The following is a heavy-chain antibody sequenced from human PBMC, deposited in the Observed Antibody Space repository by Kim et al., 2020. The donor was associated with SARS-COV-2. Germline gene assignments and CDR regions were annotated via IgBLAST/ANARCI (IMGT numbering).Heavy chain of an antibody. J-gene: IGHJ4*02. CDR3: ARDFEAPLRFLEWLSEVPPRGPFDY. Sequence: ASVKVSCKASGYTFTSYGISWVRQAPGQGLEWMGWISAYNGNTNYAQKLQGRVTMTTDTSTSTAYMELRSLRSDDTAVYYCARDFEAPLRFLEWLSEVPPRGPFDYWGQGTLVTVSS. V-gene: IGHV1-18*04. CDR2: ISAYNGNT. CDR1: GYTFTSYG. D-gene: IGHD3-3*01.